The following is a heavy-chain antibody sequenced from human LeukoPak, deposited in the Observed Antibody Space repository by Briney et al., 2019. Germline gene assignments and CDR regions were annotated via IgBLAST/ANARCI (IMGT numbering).Heavy chain of an antibody. CDR2: INPNSGGT. D-gene: IGHD2-15*01. CDR3: ARDSGRSGPYSYDY. Sequence: ASVKVSCKASGYTFTGYYMHWVRQAPGQGLEWMGWINPNSGGTNYAQKFQGRVTMTRDTSISTAYMELSRLRSDDTAVYYCARDSGRSGPYSYDYWGQGTLVTVSS. J-gene: IGHJ4*02. CDR1: GYTFTGYY. V-gene: IGHV1-2*02.